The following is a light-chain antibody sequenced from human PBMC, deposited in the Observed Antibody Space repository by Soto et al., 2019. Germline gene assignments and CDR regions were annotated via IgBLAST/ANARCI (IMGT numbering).Light chain of an antibody. CDR2: DAS. CDR3: QQYFSYYT. V-gene: IGKV1-5*01. J-gene: IGKJ2*01. Sequence: DIRMTQSPSTLSAAVGDRVTITCRASQSISSWFAWYQQKPGRAPNLLIYDASSLGSGVPLRFSGSGSGTEFTLSISSLQPEDFATYYCQQYFSYYTFGQGTKLEIK. CDR1: QSISSW.